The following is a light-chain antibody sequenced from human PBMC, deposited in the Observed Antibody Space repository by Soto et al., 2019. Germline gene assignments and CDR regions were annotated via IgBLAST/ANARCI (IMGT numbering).Light chain of an antibody. V-gene: IGKV3-20*01. CDR1: QSVSNNH. Sequence: EIVLTQSPGTLSLSPGERATLPCRASQSVSNNHLAWYQQKPGQAPRLLFYGASSRATGIPDRFSGSGSGTDFTLTISRLEPEDFAVYYCQQYGRSPFTFGPGTKVDIK. CDR3: QQYGRSPFT. CDR2: GAS. J-gene: IGKJ3*01.